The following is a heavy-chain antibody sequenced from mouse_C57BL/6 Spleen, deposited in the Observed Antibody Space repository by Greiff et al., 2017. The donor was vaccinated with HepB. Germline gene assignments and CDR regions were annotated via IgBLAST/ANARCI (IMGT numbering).Heavy chain of an antibody. CDR3: ARDHYYGSSYPFAY. CDR2: SRNKANDYTT. J-gene: IGHJ3*01. CDR1: GFTFSDFY. V-gene: IGHV7-1*01. Sequence: DVMLVESGGGLVQSGRSLRLTCATSGFTFSDFYMEWVRQAPGKGLEWIAASRNKANDYTTEYSASVKGRFIVSRETSQSILYLQMNALRAEDTAIYYCARDHYYGSSYPFAYWGQGTLVTISA. D-gene: IGHD1-1*01.